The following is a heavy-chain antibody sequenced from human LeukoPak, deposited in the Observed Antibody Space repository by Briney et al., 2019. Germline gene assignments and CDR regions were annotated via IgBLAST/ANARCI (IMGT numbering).Heavy chain of an antibody. CDR1: GYTFTSYY. Sequence: GASVKVSCKASGYTFTSYYMHWVRQAPGQGLEWMGIINPSGGSTSYAQKFQGRVTMTRDTSTSTVYTELSSLRSEDTAVYYCARVKMGSGYLEGDEFDYWGQGTLVTVSS. J-gene: IGHJ4*02. CDR2: INPSGGST. D-gene: IGHD3-22*01. V-gene: IGHV1-46*01. CDR3: ARVKMGSGYLEGDEFDY.